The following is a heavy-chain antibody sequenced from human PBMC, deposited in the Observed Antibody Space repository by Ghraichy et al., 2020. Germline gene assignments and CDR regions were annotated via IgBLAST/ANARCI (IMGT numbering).Heavy chain of an antibody. V-gene: IGHV3-23*01. CDR1: GFTFSSYA. CDR3: AKDRWSAMVISTYFDY. CDR2: ISGSGGST. D-gene: IGHD5-18*01. J-gene: IGHJ4*02. Sequence: GGSLRLSCAASGFTFSSYAMSWVRQAPGKGLEWVSAISGSGGSTYYADSVKGRFTISRDNSKNTLYLQMNSLRAEDTAVYYCAKDRWSAMVISTYFDYWGQGTLVTVSS.